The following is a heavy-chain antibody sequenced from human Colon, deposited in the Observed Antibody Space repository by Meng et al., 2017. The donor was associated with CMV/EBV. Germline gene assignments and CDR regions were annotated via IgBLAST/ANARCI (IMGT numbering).Heavy chain of an antibody. CDR3: ARDSNLSGLAY. J-gene: IGHJ4*02. D-gene: IGHD3-10*01. CDR2: VYISGNT. V-gene: IGHV4-4*07. CDR1: GASITSYY. Sequence: QVQLREWGPGLVKPSETLSLPCPVSGASITSYYWSWIRQPAGKGLEWIGRVYISGNTNYNPSLKSRVTMSIDTSKNQLSLNIRSVTAADTAVYYCARDSNLSGLAYWGQGTLVTVSS.